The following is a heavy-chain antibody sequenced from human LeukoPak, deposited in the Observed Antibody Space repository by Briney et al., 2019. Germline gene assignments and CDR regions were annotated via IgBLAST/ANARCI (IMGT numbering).Heavy chain of an antibody. J-gene: IGHJ4*02. D-gene: IGHD1-26*01. V-gene: IGHV1-2*02. CDR1: GYTFTGYY. CDR2: INPNSGGT. CDR3: ARDIEWELPSSFDY. Sequence: ASVKVSCKASGYTFTGYYMHWVRQAPGQGLEWMGWINPNSGGTNYAQKFQGRVTMTRDTSISTAYMELSRLRSDDTAVYYCARDIEWELPSSFDYWGQGTLVTVSS.